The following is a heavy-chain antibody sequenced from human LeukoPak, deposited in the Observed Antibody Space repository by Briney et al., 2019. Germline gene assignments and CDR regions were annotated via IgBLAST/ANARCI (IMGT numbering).Heavy chain of an antibody. D-gene: IGHD2-2*01. Sequence: SVKVSCKASGYTFTSYGISWVRQAPGQGLEWMGGIIPIFGTANYAQKFQGRVTITADESTSTAYMELSSLRSEDTAVYYCARDSAVVVPAAINWFDPWGQGTLVTVSS. CDR2: IIPIFGTA. J-gene: IGHJ5*02. CDR1: GYTFTSYG. V-gene: IGHV1-69*13. CDR3: ARDSAVVVPAAINWFDP.